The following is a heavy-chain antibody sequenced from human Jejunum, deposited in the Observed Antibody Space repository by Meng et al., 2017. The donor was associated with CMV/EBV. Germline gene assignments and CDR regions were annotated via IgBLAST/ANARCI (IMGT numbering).Heavy chain of an antibody. CDR3: ARDLQLYSYHFYGMDL. D-gene: IGHD1-1*01. V-gene: IGHV3-9*01. CDR2: IAWDGLIL. CDR1: FTFNDQT. Sequence: FTFNDQTIHWVRQAPGKGLEWVSGIAWDGLILGYADSVKGRFSISRENAKNSVYLQMNSLRAEDTALYYCARDLQLYSYHFYGMDLWGQGTTVTVSS. J-gene: IGHJ6*02.